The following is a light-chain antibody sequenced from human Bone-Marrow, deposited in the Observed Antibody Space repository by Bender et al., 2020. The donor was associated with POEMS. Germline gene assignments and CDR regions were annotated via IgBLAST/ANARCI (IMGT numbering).Light chain of an antibody. CDR2: DVS. CDR1: SSDVGGFNH. J-gene: IGLJ3*02. CDR3: NSYTGASPVV. V-gene: IGLV2-14*03. Sequence: QSALTQPASVSGSPGQSITISCTGTSSDVGGFNHVSWYQQHPGKAPKLVIYDVSKRPSGVSNRFSGSKSGNTASLTISGLQAEDEGDYYCNSYTGASPVVFGGGTKVTVL.